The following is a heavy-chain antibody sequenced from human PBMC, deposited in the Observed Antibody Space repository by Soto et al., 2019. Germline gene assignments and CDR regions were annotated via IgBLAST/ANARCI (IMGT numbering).Heavy chain of an antibody. CDR1: GFNFRTYA. CDR2: IDDGNSA. J-gene: IGHJ4*02. Sequence: EVRLLESGGGSEQPGGSLRISCAASGFNFRTYAMYWVRQAPGKGLEWVSAIDDGNSAYYADSVKGRFIISRDNSRNTLYLQMDGLRVEDTAIYFCTKRPMCAGDCWYFDDWGQGILVTVSS. D-gene: IGHD2-21*02. V-gene: IGHV3-23*05. CDR3: TKRPMCAGDCWYFDD.